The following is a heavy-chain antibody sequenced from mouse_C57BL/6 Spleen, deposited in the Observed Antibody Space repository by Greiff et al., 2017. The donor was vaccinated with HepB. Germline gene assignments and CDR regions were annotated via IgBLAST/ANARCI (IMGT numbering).Heavy chain of an antibody. Sequence: QVQLQQPGAELVMPGASVKLSCKASGYTFTSYWMHWVKQRPGQGLEWIGELDPSDSYTNYNQKFKGKSTLTVDKSSSTAYMQLSSLTSEDSAVYYCARRAGTRYAMDYWGQGTSVTVSS. CDR3: ARRAGTRYAMDY. D-gene: IGHD4-1*01. V-gene: IGHV1-69*01. J-gene: IGHJ4*01. CDR2: LDPSDSYT. CDR1: GYTFTSYW.